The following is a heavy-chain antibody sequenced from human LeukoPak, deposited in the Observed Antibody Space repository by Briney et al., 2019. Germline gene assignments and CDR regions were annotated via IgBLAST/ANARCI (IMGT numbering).Heavy chain of an antibody. CDR1: GYSFTSYW. V-gene: IGHV5-51*01. J-gene: IGHJ4*02. Sequence: GESLKISCKGSGYSFTSYWIGWVRQMPGKGLEWMGIICPGDSDTRYSPSFQGQVTISADKSISTAYLQWSSLKASDTAMYYCARSFNYDFWSGSNDYWGQGTLVTVSS. D-gene: IGHD3-3*01. CDR2: ICPGDSDT. CDR3: ARSFNYDFWSGSNDY.